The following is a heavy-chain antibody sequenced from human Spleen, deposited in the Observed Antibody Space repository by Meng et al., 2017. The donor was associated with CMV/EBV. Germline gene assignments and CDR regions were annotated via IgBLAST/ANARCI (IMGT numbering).Heavy chain of an antibody. D-gene: IGHD4-17*01. Sequence: ASVKVSCKASGYTFTGYYMHWVRQAPGQGLEWMGWISAYNGNTNYAQKFQGRVTLTTDTSTSTAYMELRSLKSDDTAVYYCARDGASHPYYFDYWGQGNLVTVSS. V-gene: IGHV1-18*04. J-gene: IGHJ4*02. CDR2: ISAYNGNT. CDR3: ARDGASHPYYFDY. CDR1: GYTFTGYY.